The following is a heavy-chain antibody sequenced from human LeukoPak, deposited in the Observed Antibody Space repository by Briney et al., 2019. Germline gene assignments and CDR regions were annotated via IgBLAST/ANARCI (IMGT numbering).Heavy chain of an antibody. V-gene: IGHV3-66*01. Sequence: GGSLRLSCAASGFTVSSNYMSWVRQAPGKGLEWVSVIYSGGSTYYADSVKGRFTISRDNSKNTLYLQMDSLRAEDTAVYYCAREGSTMVRGVLDYYYGMDVWGQGTTVTVSS. D-gene: IGHD3-10*01. CDR1: GFTVSSNY. CDR3: AREGSTMVRGVLDYYYGMDV. CDR2: IYSGGST. J-gene: IGHJ6*02.